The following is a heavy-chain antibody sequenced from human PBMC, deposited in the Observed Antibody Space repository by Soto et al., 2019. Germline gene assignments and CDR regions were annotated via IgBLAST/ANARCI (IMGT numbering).Heavy chain of an antibody. CDR3: TTGYSYGGFDY. V-gene: IGHV3-15*07. Sequence: SVSNAWMNWVRQAPGKGLEWVGRIKSKTDGGTTDYAAPVKGRFTISRDDSKNTLYLQMNSLKTEDTAVYYCTTGYSYGGFDYWRQGTLVTVSS. D-gene: IGHD5-18*01. CDR1: SVSNAW. J-gene: IGHJ4*02. CDR2: IKSKTDGGTT.